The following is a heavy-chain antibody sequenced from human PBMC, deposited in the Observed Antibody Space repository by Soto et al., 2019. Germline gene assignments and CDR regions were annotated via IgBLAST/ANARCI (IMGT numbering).Heavy chain of an antibody. CDR1: GFSLTTSGVG. J-gene: IGHJ5*02. CDR3: AHRTTTMTWWFDP. V-gene: IGHV2-5*02. Sequence: QITLKESGPTLVKPTQTLTLTCTFSGFSLTTSGVGVGWIRQPPVKALEWLALIYWDNDKPYSPSLKSRLTTTKDTSTIQVVLTLTNMDPADTATYFCAHRTTTMTWWFDPWGQGTLVTLS. CDR2: IYWDNDK. D-gene: IGHD4-17*01.